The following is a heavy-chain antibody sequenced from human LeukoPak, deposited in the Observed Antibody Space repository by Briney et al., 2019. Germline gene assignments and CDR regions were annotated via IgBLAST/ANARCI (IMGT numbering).Heavy chain of an antibody. CDR2: IKQDGSEK. J-gene: IGHJ6*03. D-gene: IGHD1-1*01. V-gene: IGHV3-7*01. Sequence: GGSLRLSCAASGFTFTSYWMHWVRQVAGKGLEWVANIKQDGSEKYYVDSVKGRFTISRDNAKNSLYLQMNSLRAEDTAVYYCAREVQYYYYYMDVWGKGTTVTVSS. CDR1: GFTFTSYW. CDR3: AREVQYYYYYMDV.